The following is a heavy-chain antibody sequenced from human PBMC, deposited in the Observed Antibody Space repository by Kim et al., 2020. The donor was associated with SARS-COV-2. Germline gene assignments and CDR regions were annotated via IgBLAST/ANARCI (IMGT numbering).Heavy chain of an antibody. Sequence: YYADSVKGRFTISRDSATNSPYLHMNSLRDEDTSVYFCARDRYGDYSFDYWGQGTLVTVSS. V-gene: IGHV3-48*02. J-gene: IGHJ4*02. CDR3: ARDRYGDYSFDY. D-gene: IGHD4-17*01.